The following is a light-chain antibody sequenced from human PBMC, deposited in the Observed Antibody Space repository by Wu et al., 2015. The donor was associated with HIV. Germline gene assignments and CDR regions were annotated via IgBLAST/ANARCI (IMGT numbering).Light chain of an antibody. Sequence: DILVTQSPPTLSVSPGERATLYCRASQDVKSDLVWYQQKPGQPPRLLISGVSTRAAGVPARFSGSGSGTEFTLTITSLQSEDSALYICQQHFAWPTFGQGTKVEF. CDR2: GVS. J-gene: IGKJ1*01. CDR3: QQHFAWPT. V-gene: IGKV3-15*01. CDR1: QDVKSD.